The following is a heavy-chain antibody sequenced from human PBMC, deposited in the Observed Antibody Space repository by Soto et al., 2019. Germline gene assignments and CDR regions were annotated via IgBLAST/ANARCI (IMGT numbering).Heavy chain of an antibody. J-gene: IGHJ5*02. CDR3: ARDRTDSGYYTNWLDP. V-gene: IGHV1-69*06. D-gene: IGHD3-22*01. Sequence: GASEKVSCKASGGTFGSDAITWVRQAPGQGLEWVGRIIPIFGTTNYAQNLQGRVTISADKSTLTSYMELHSLTSDDTALYYCARDRTDSGYYTNWLDPWGQGTQVTVSS. CDR1: GGTFGSDA. CDR2: IIPIFGTT.